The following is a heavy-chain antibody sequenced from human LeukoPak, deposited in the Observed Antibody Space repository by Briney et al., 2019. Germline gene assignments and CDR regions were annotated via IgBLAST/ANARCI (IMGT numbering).Heavy chain of an antibody. CDR1: GGSISSYY. CDR3: ARQYSYGYYFDY. V-gene: IGHV4-59*01. CDR2: IYYSGST. Sequence: SETLSLTCTVSGGSISSYYWSWIRQPPGKGLEGSVYIYYSGSTNYNPSLKSRATISVDTSKNQFCLKLSSVPAAATAVYYCARQYSYGYYFDYWGQGTLVTVSS. J-gene: IGHJ4*02. D-gene: IGHD5-18*01.